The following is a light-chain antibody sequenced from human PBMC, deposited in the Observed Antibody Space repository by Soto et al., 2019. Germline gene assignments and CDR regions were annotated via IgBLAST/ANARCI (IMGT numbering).Light chain of an antibody. CDR3: QQYSSSSRT. J-gene: IGKJ1*01. CDR1: QSIGSW. CDR2: KAS. V-gene: IGKV1-5*03. Sequence: TQSPGTLSASIGDRVTITCRVSQSIGSWLAWYRQKPGKTPNLLIYKASRLETEVPSRFSGSGSGTEFTLTISSLQSDDFATYYCQQYSSSSRTFGQGTKVDIK.